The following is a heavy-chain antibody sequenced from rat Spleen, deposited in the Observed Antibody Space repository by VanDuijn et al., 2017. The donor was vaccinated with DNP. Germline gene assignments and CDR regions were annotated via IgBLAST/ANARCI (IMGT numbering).Heavy chain of an antibody. J-gene: IGHJ2*01. D-gene: IGHD1-2*01. V-gene: IGHV5-7*01. CDR3: ASWSPIAPISTSNY. CDR2: ISYDGGST. CDR1: GFSFSDYN. Sequence: EVQLVESGGGLVQPGRSLKLSCVDSGFSFSDYNMAWVRQAPRKGLEWVATISYDGGSTDYRDSVKGRFTISRDNAKSTLYLQMDSLRSEDTATYYCASWSPIAPISTSNYWGQGVMVTVSS.